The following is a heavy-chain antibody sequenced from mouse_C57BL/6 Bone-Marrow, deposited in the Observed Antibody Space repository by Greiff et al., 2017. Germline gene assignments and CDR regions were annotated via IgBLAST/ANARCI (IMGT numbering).Heavy chain of an antibody. J-gene: IGHJ3*01. D-gene: IGHD2-3*01. CDR1: GFTFSSYG. CDR3: ARHPDGYPGHFAY. CDR2: ISSGGSYT. Sequence: EVHLVESGGDLVKPGGSLKLSCAASGFTFSSYGMSWVRQTPDKRLEWVATISSGGSYTYYPDSVKGRFTISRDNAKNTLYLQMSSLKSEDTAMYYCARHPDGYPGHFAYWGQGTLVTVSA. V-gene: IGHV5-6*01.